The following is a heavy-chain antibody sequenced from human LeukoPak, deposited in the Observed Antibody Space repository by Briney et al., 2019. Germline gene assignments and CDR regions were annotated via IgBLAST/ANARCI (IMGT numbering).Heavy chain of an antibody. CDR2: IYYSGST. CDR3: ARNLWGTHYETDY. V-gene: IGHV4-59*01. CDR1: GGSISSYY. J-gene: IGHJ4*02. Sequence: SETLSHTCTVSGGSISSYYWSWIRQPPGKGLEWIGYIYYSGSTNYNPSLKSRVTISVDTSKNQFSLKLSSVTAADTAVYYCARNLWGTHYETDYWGQGTLVTVSS. D-gene: IGHD3-16*01.